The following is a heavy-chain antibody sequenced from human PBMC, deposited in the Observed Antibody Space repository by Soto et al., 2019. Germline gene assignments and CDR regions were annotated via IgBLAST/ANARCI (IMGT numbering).Heavy chain of an antibody. CDR2: ISGSGGST. Sequence: GGSLRLSCAASGFTFSSYAMSWVRQAPGKGLEWVSAISGSGGSTYYADSVKGRFTISRDNSKNTLYLQMNSLRAEDTAVYYCAKAVYCSGGSCYSGVGPDYWGQGTLVTVSS. D-gene: IGHD2-15*01. V-gene: IGHV3-23*01. J-gene: IGHJ4*02. CDR1: GFTFSSYA. CDR3: AKAVYCSGGSCYSGVGPDY.